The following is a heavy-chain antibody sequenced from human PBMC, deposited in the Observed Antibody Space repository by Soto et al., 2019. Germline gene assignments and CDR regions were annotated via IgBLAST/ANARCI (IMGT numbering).Heavy chain of an antibody. Sequence: SGPTLVNPTETLTLTCTVSGFSLSNARMGVSWIRQPPGKALEWLAHIFSNDEKSYSTSLKSRLTISKDTSKSQVVLTMTNMDPVDTATYYCARTAPTYYDFWSGYFQYYYYMDVWGKGTTVTVSS. J-gene: IGHJ6*03. CDR3: ARTAPTYYDFWSGYFQYYYYMDV. CDR1: GFSLSNARMG. CDR2: IFSNDEK. D-gene: IGHD3-3*01. V-gene: IGHV2-26*01.